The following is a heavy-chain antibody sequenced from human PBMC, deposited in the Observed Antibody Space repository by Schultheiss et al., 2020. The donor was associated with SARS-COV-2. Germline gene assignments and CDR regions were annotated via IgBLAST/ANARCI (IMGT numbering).Heavy chain of an antibody. CDR3: ARLHGDYFDRNWFDP. J-gene: IGHJ5*02. D-gene: IGHD4-17*01. CDR1: GGSFSDFY. Sequence: SQTLSLTCAVYGGSFSDFYWSWIRQPPGKGLEWIGYIYYSGSTNYNPSLKSRVTISVDTSKNQFSLKVTSVTAADTAVYYCARLHGDYFDRNWFDPWGQGILVTVSS. CDR2: IYYSGST. V-gene: IGHV4-59*08.